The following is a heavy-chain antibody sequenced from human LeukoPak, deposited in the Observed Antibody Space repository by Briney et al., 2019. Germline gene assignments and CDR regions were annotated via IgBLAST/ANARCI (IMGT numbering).Heavy chain of an antibody. V-gene: IGHV3-7*01. CDR2: INQDGSKE. D-gene: IGHD5-12*01. CDR1: GFIFSNYW. J-gene: IGHJ4*02. CDR3: VRDGGVSGYDLLDY. Sequence: GGSLRLSCTASGFIFSNYWMTWVRQAPGKGLEWVAQINQDGSKEYYIDSVKARFSISRGNARNSLSLQMNSLRAEDTAVYYCVRDGGVSGYDLLDYWGQGTSVTVSS.